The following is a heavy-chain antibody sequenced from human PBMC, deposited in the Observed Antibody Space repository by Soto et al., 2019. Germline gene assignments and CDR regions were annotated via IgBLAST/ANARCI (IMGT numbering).Heavy chain of an antibody. CDR2: IKQDGSEK. J-gene: IGHJ6*04. CDR1: GFTFSSYW. Sequence: HPVGSLRLSCAASGFTFSSYWMSWVRQAPGKGLEWVANIKQDGSEKYYVDPVKGRFTISRDNAKNSLYLQMNSLRAEDTAVYYCARNPTRSCWGSYYYYGMDVWGKGTTVTVSS. D-gene: IGHD6-19*01. CDR3: ARNPTRSCWGSYYYYGMDV. V-gene: IGHV3-7*01.